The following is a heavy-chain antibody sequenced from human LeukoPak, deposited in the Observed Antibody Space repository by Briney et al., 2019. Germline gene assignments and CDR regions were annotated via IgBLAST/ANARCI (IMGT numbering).Heavy chain of an antibody. J-gene: IGHJ4*02. D-gene: IGHD5-24*01. Sequence: SDTLSLTCAVYGESLNYYYWSWIRQSPEKGREWIGEVFDGKTTNYNPSLKSRVTISAVTSSNQFSLNLKSVTAADTAVYYCASGAWATRLHSWAQGTLVIVSS. CDR1: GESLNYYY. CDR2: VFDGKTT. CDR3: ASGAWATRLHS. V-gene: IGHV4-34*12.